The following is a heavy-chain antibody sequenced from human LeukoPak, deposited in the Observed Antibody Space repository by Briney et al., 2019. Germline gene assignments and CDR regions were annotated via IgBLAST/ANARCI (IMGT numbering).Heavy chain of an antibody. CDR1: GFTFSTYG. D-gene: IGHD3-3*01. Sequence: GGSLRLSCAASGFTFSTYGMSWVRQAPGKGLEWVSHSSGGGDTNFADSVKGRFSISRDNSKNTLYLRMNSLRAEDTAVYYCARDPHDSWAIHYWGPGTLVTVSS. CDR3: ARDPHDSWAIHY. CDR2: SSGGGDT. J-gene: IGHJ4*02. V-gene: IGHV3-23*01.